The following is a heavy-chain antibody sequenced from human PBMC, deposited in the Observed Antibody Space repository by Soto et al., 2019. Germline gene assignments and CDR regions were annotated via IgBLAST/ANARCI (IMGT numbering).Heavy chain of an antibody. J-gene: IGHJ4*02. CDR1: GFTFSSHW. Sequence: EVQLADSGGGLVQPGGSLRLSCAASGFTFSSHWMHWVRQAPGKGLVWVSRIIGDGNEITYADSVKGRFTISRDNAKNTVILQMNSLRAEDTAVYYCVRGHVRGNDRHFDYWGQGTLVTVSS. CDR2: IIGDGNEI. CDR3: VRGHVRGNDRHFDY. D-gene: IGHD3-16*02. V-gene: IGHV3-74*01.